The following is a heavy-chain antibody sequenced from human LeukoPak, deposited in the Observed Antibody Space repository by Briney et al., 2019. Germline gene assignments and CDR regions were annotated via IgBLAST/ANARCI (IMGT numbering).Heavy chain of an antibody. D-gene: IGHD3-16*01. CDR2: IYPGGSET. CDR1: GYSFTSYW. J-gene: IGHJ5*02. CDR3: ARRNYYDVWFDP. V-gene: IGHV5-51*01. Sequence: GESLKISWKGSGYSFTSYWIGWVRQMPGKGLEWMGIIYPGGSETRYMPSFEGQVTISVDESTSTVYLQWSTLKASDTAMYYCARRNYYDVWFDPWGQGTLVTVSS.